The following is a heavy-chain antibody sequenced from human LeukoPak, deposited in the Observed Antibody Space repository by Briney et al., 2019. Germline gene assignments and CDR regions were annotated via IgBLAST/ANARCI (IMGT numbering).Heavy chain of an antibody. CDR2: IYSGGST. V-gene: IGHV3-53*01. Sequence: GGSLRLSCAASGFTVSSNYMSWVRQAPGKGLEWVSVIYSGGSTYYADSVKGRFTISRDNSKNTLFLQMNSLRAEDTAVYYCARGDYGSGSPYYYYMDVWGKGTTVTISS. CDR1: GFTVSSNY. D-gene: IGHD3-10*01. CDR3: ARGDYGSGSPYYYYMDV. J-gene: IGHJ6*03.